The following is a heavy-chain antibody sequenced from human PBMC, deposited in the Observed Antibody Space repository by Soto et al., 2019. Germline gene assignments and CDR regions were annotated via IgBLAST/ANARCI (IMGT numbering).Heavy chain of an antibody. CDR1: GYHFTAYG. J-gene: IGHJ4*02. CDR3: ARELNTDSSACYAFDY. V-gene: IGHV1-18*01. CDR2: FSTNNADT. Sequence: ASVKVSGKTSGYHFTAYGLAWLRQSPGQRPEWMGWFSTNNADTNYAEKFQGRVTMTTDKSTNTTYREMRSLRSDDTDGYYCARELNTDSSACYAFDYWGQRTLVTVSS. D-gene: IGHD3-22*01.